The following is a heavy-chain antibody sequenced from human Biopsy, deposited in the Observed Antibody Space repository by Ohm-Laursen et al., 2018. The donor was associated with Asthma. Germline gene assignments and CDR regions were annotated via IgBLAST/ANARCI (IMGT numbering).Heavy chain of an antibody. CDR2: ISSSGSTT. CDR1: GFSFSDYY. J-gene: IGHJ4*02. V-gene: IGHV3-11*01. Sequence: SLRLSCAASGFSFSDYYMTWMRQVPGKGLEWVSSISSSGSTTYPAESVKGRFTISRDNAQKSLFLQMGSLRAEDTAVYFCARFVQAEEGVFWGQGARVTVSS. D-gene: IGHD2-15*01. CDR3: ARFVQAEEGVF.